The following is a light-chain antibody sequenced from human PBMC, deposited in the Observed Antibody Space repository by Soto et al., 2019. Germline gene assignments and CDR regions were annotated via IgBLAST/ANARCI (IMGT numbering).Light chain of an antibody. CDR3: NSYTSSSTLV. J-gene: IGLJ2*01. CDR1: SSDVGGYNY. V-gene: IGLV2-14*01. Sequence: QSALTQPASVSGSPGQSITISCTGTSSDVGGYNYVSWYQQHPGKVPKRMIYEVSNRPSGVSNRFSGSKSGNTASLTISGLQAEDEADYYCNSYTSSSTLVFGGGTQLTVL. CDR2: EVS.